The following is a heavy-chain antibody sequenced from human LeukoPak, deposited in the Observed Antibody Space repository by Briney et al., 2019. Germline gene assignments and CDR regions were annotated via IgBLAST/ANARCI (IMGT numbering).Heavy chain of an antibody. J-gene: IGHJ4*02. CDR2: ISSSSSYI. CDR1: GFTFSSYS. D-gene: IGHD3-22*01. CDR3: ARLAGYYDSGDY. Sequence: PGGSLRLSCAASGFTFSSYSMNWVRQAPGKGLEWVSSISSSSSYIYYADSVKGRFTISRDNAKNSLYLQMNSLRAEDTAVYYCARLAGYYDSGDYWGQGTLVTVSS. V-gene: IGHV3-21*01.